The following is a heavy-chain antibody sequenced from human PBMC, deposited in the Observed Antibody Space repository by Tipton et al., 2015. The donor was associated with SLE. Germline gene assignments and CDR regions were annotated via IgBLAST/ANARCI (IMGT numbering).Heavy chain of an antibody. D-gene: IGHD4-17*01. CDR3: AKDIGGSDYGDCFDS. CDR2: ISDSGTVT. CDR1: GFTFGDFA. Sequence: SLRLSCAASGFTFGDFAMTWVRQAPGKGLEWVSSISDSGTVTYYADSVKGRFTISRDNSKNILYLQLKTLRVEDTALYYCAKDIGGSDYGDCFDSWGQGTLVTVSS. V-gene: IGHV3-23*01. J-gene: IGHJ4*02.